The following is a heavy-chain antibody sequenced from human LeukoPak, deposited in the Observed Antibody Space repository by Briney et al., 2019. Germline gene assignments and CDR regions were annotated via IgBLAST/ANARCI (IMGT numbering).Heavy chain of an antibody. CDR3: ARGEVVAVAGTPAYYFDY. D-gene: IGHD6-19*01. CDR2: IYYSGST. CDR1: GGSISSSSYY. J-gene: IGHJ4*02. Sequence: SETLSLTCTVSGGSISSSSYYWSWIRQPPGKGLEWIGYIYYSGSTNYNPSLKSRVTISVDTSKNQFSLKLSSVTAADTAVYYCARGEVVAVAGTPAYYFDYWGQGTLVTVSS. V-gene: IGHV4-61*01.